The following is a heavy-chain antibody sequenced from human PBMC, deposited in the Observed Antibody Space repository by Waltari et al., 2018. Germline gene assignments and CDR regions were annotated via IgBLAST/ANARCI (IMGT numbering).Heavy chain of an antibody. D-gene: IGHD2-2*02. CDR1: GYSISSGYY. CDR3: ARAIGKNWFDP. Sequence: QVQLQESGPGLVKPSETLSLTCAVSGYSISSGYYWDWIRQPPGKGLEWIGSIYHSGSTYYNPSLKSRVTISVDTSKNQFSLKLSSVTAADTAVYYCARAIGKNWFDPWGQGTLVTVSS. J-gene: IGHJ5*02. CDR2: IYHSGST. V-gene: IGHV4-38-2*01.